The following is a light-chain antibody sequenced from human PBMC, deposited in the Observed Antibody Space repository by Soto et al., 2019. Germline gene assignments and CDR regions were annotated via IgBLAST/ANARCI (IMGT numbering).Light chain of an antibody. J-gene: IGKJ4*01. CDR3: QEYNGNSGLT. V-gene: IGKV1-5*03. CDR1: QNIRSW. CDR2: SAS. Sequence: DIQMTQSPSTLSASVGDRVTITCRASQNIRSWLAWYQQKPGKAPELLIYSASGLESGVPSMFSGSGSGTEVTLTISSLQPDDFATYYCQEYNGNSGLTFGGGTKVEIK.